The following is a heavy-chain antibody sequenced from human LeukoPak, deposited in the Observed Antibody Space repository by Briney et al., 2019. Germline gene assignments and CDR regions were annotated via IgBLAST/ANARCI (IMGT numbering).Heavy chain of an antibody. CDR2: ISTEGSGA. D-gene: IGHD2-8*02. CDR1: RFTFSNAW. V-gene: IGHV3-74*01. Sequence: GGSLRLSCAASRFTFSNAWMHWVRHAPGKGLVWVSRISTEGSGATDADSVKGRFTISRDNTKNTLYLQMNSLRDEDAAVYHCTRVQAGRSGLMDVWGRGTTVTVSS. J-gene: IGHJ6*02. CDR3: TRVQAGRSGLMDV.